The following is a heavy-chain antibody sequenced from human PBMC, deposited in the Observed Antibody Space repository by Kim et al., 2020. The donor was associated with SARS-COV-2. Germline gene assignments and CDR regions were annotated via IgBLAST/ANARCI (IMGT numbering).Heavy chain of an antibody. Sequence: GGSLRLSCAASGFTFSTHAMNWVRQAPGKGLEWVSGTSGSGGSTFYADSVKGRFTISRDNSKNTLYLEMNSLRAEDTAVYYCAKAKEGVVTAILWSDYWGQGTLVTVSS. J-gene: IGHJ4*02. D-gene: IGHD2-21*02. CDR3: AKAKEGVVTAILWSDY. CDR2: TSGSGGST. V-gene: IGHV3-23*01. CDR1: GFTFSTHA.